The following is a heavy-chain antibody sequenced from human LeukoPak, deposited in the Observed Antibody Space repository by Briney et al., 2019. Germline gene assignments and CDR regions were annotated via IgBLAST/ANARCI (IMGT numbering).Heavy chain of an antibody. J-gene: IGHJ4*02. V-gene: IGHV3-23*01. Sequence: GGSLRLSCVASGFTFEDYTMLWVRQSPGEGLEGVSAISGRGGSTYYADSVKGRFTISRDNSKNTLYLQMNSLRAEDTAVYYCAKDGLVYYDFWSGYYPYFDYWGQGTLVTVSP. CDR3: AKDGLVYYDFWSGYYPYFDY. D-gene: IGHD3-3*01. CDR1: GFTFEDYT. CDR2: ISGRGGST.